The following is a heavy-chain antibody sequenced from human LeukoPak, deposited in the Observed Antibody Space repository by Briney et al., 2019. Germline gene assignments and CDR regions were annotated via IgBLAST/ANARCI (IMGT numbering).Heavy chain of an antibody. V-gene: IGHV3-48*01. CDR1: GFTFSSYS. D-gene: IGHD2-2*01. CDR3: ARGPEAKIVVPTK. CDR2: ISSSSSTI. Sequence: GGSLRLSCAASGFTFSSYSMNWVRQAPGKGLEWVSYISSSSSTIYYADSVKGRFTISRDNAKNSLYLQMNSLRAEDTAVYYCARGPEAKIVVPTKWGPGTLVTVSS. J-gene: IGHJ4*02.